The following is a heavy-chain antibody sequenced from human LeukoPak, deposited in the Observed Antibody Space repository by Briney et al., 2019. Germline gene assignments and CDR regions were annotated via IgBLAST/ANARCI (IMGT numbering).Heavy chain of an antibody. CDR3: ARDFYHGHCAGLSCFLLDS. CDR2: ISALYGHT. CDR1: GYSFTRFG. D-gene: IGHD2-8*02. Sequence: ASVKVSCKASGYSFTRFGITWVRQAPGLGLEWMGWISALYGHTNYAQKFQGRVTMTTDTSTSTAYMELRSLRSDDTAVYYCARDFYHGHCAGLSCFLLDSWGQGALVIVSS. J-gene: IGHJ4*02. V-gene: IGHV1-18*01.